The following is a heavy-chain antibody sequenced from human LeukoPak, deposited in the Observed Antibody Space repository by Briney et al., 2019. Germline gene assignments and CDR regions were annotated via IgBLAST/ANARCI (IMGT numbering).Heavy chain of an antibody. D-gene: IGHD6-19*01. J-gene: IGHJ4*02. CDR3: ARPPTVNRGAVASNFDY. V-gene: IGHV4-39*01. CDR2: VYYAGNT. Sequence: SETLSLTCTVSGALFSSTIHYWAWIRQPPGKGLEWIGSVYYAGNTYYNASFQNRVTISMDTSKNQFSLRLSTMSATDTAVYFCARPPTVNRGAVASNFDYWGQGTLVTVSS. CDR1: GALFSSTIHY.